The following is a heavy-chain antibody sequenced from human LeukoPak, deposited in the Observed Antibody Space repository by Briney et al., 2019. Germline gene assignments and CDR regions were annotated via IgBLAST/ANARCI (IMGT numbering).Heavy chain of an antibody. CDR1: GYTFTSYD. CDR2: MNPNSGNT. J-gene: IGHJ5*02. Sequence: ASVKVSCKASGYTFTSYDINWVRQATGQGLEWMGWMNPNSGNTGYAQKFQGRVTMTRNTSISTAYMELSSLRSEDTAVYYCARVRSRCYDFWSGYYTGRNWFDPWGQGTLVTVSS. CDR3: ARVRSRCYDFWSGYYTGRNWFDP. D-gene: IGHD3-3*01. V-gene: IGHV1-8*01.